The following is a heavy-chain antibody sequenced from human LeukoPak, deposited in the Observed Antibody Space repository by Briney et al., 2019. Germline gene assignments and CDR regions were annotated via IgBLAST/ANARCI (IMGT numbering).Heavy chain of an antibody. Sequence: GSLRLSCVGSGFTLRDYGMHWVRQAPGKGLEWVALMSFDGSDKYFADSVKGRFTISRDNSKNTLYLHMSNLRAEDTALYYCAKDLAGGNVPDSWGQGTLVTVYS. V-gene: IGHV3-30*18. CDR1: GFTLRDYG. CDR3: AKDLAGGNVPDS. D-gene: IGHD2-8*02. J-gene: IGHJ4*02. CDR2: MSFDGSDK.